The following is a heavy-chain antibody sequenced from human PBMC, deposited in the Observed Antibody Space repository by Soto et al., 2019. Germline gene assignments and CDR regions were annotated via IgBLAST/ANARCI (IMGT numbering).Heavy chain of an antibody. V-gene: IGHV4-34*01. Sequence: QVQLQQSGAGLLKPSETLSLTCDVYGGSFSGYIWTWIRQTPGKGLQWIGQINHSGSANYNPSLKSRVPISVHTSSSQFALELSAVTAADTAVYYCARGLITGSQYSGGGSYFDSWGQGTQVTVSS. CDR3: ARGLITGSQYSGGGSYFDS. CDR1: GGSFSGYI. J-gene: IGHJ4*02. D-gene: IGHD1-26*01. CDR2: INHSGSA.